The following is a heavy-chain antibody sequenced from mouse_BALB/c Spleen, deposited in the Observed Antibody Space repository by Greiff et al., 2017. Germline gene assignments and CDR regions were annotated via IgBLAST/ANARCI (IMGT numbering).Heavy chain of an antibody. CDR2: ISSGSSTI. V-gene: IGHV5-17*02. CDR1: GFTFSSFG. D-gene: IGHD1-1*01. CDR3: ARWGFYYGSSVDY. J-gene: IGHJ2*01. Sequence: DVHLVESGGGLVQPGGSRKLSCAASGFTFSSFGMHWVRQAPEKGLEWVAYISSGSSTIYYADTVKGRFTISRDNPKNTLFLQMTSLRSEDTAMYYCARWGFYYGSSVDYWGQGTTLTVSS.